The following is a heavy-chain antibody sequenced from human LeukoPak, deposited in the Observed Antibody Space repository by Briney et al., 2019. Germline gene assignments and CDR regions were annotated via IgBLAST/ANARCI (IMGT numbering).Heavy chain of an antibody. CDR3: ARDLDYGDYEGDY. J-gene: IGHJ4*02. Sequence: GASVKVSCKASGGTFSSYAISWVRQAPGQGLEWMGRIIPILGIANYAQKFQGRVTITADKSTSTAYMELSSLRSEDTAVYYCARDLDYGDYEGDYWGQGTLVTVSS. CDR1: GGTFSSYA. D-gene: IGHD4-17*01. CDR2: IIPILGIA. V-gene: IGHV1-69*04.